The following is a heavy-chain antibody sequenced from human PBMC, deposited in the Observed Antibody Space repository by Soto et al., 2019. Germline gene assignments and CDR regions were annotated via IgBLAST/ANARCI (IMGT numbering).Heavy chain of an antibody. V-gene: IGHV4-59*01. CDR2: IYFNGNT. J-gene: IGHJ4*02. CDR1: SASFSTYY. D-gene: IGHD3-16*01. CDR3: ASVTFGGVLLAH. Sequence: SETRSLTCTVSSASFSTYYWSWIRQPPGKGLEWIGYIYFNGNTNYNPSLKRRVTISIDTSKKQISLNLTSVTDAETAVYYCASVTFGGVLLAHWGQGTLVTASS.